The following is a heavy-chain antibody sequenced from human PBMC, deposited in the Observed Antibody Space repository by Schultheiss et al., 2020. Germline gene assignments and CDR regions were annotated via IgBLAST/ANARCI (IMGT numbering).Heavy chain of an antibody. CDR2: IYYSGST. D-gene: IGHD2-15*01. Sequence: SETLSLTCTVSGCSISSSSYYWGWIRQPPGKGLEWIGSIYYSGSTYYNPSLKSRVTISVDTSKNQFSLKLSSVTAADTAVYYCAKPSLVVAAKYYYYYMDVWGKGTTVTGSS. V-gene: IGHV4-39*01. CDR1: GCSISSSSYY. CDR3: AKPSLVVAAKYYYYYMDV. J-gene: IGHJ6*03.